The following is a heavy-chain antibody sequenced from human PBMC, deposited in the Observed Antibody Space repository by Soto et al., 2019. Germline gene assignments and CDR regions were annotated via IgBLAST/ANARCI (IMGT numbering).Heavy chain of an antibody. CDR2: FDPEDGET. CDR1: GYTLTELS. Sequence: ASVKVSCKVSGYTLTELSMHWVRQAPGKGLEWMGGFDPEDGETIYAQKFQGRVTMTEDTSTDTAYMELSSLRSEDTAVYYCATALGYCSRTSCYTGWFDPWGQGTLVTVSS. CDR3: ATALGYCSRTSCYTGWFDP. V-gene: IGHV1-24*01. J-gene: IGHJ5*02. D-gene: IGHD2-2*02.